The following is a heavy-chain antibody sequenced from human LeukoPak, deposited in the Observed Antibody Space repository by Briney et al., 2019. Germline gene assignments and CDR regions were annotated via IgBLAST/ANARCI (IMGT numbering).Heavy chain of an antibody. V-gene: IGHV3-23*01. J-gene: IGHJ4*02. D-gene: IGHD1-14*01. Sequence: QSGGSLRLSCEVSEFPFSIYAMAWVRQAPGQGLEWVSAIDASGSDTYYTDSVKGRFTISRDNSKNTVYLQMNSPRVEDTAVYYCADYRKPQGLDYWGQGTLVTVSS. CDR1: EFPFSIYA. CDR2: IDASGSDT. CDR3: ADYRKPQGLDY.